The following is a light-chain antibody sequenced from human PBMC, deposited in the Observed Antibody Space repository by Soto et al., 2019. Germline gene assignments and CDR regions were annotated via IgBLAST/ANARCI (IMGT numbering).Light chain of an antibody. CDR3: CSPAGNSHYV. Sequence: QSALTQPPSASGSPGQSVTISCTGTSSDVGAYNYVSWYQQHPGKVPKLMISEVTKRPSGVPDRFSGSKSGNTASLTVSGLQVEDEAEYYCCSPAGNSHYVFGTGTKVTVL. V-gene: IGLV2-8*01. CDR2: EVT. CDR1: SSDVGAYNY. J-gene: IGLJ1*01.